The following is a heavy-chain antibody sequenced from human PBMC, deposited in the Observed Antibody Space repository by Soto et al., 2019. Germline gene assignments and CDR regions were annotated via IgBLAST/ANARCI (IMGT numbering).Heavy chain of an antibody. CDR1: GFTFSSYA. V-gene: IGHV3-23*01. Sequence: EVQLLESGGGLVQPGGSLRLSCAASGFTFSSYAMSWVRQAPGKGLEWVSGISGSGSSTYYADSVKGRFTISRDNSKNPLYLQMNSLRAEDTAVYYCAKGEAPAGSSSWFDPWGQGTLVTVSS. CDR3: AKGEAPAGSSSWFDP. CDR2: ISGSGSST. J-gene: IGHJ5*02. D-gene: IGHD6-13*01.